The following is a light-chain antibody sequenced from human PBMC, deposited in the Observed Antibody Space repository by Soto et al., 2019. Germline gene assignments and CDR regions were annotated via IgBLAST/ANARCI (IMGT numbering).Light chain of an antibody. Sequence: EIVLTQSPGTLPLSPGERATLSCRASQSFSSSYLAWYQQKPGQAPRLLIYGASSRATGIPDRFSGSGSGTDFTLTISRLEPEDFAVYYCQQYGASPQTFGQGTKVDIK. CDR2: GAS. CDR3: QQYGASPQT. J-gene: IGKJ1*01. V-gene: IGKV3-20*01. CDR1: QSFSSSY.